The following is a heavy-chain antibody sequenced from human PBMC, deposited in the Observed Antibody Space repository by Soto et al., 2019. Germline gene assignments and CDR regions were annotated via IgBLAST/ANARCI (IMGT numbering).Heavy chain of an antibody. V-gene: IGHV3-66*01. Sequence: GSLRLSCAASGFTVSSNYMSWVRQAPGKGLEWVSVIYSGGSTYYADSVKGRFTISRDNSKNTLYLQMNSLRAEDTAVYYCARGEYSSSTPFDEWGQRTLVTVSS. J-gene: IGHJ4*02. D-gene: IGHD6-6*01. CDR1: GFTVSSNY. CDR3: ARGEYSSSTPFDE. CDR2: IYSGGST.